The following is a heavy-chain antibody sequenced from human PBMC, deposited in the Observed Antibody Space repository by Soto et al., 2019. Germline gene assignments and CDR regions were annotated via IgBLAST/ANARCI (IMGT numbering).Heavy chain of an antibody. D-gene: IGHD4-17*01. Sequence: GGSLRLSCAASGFTFSSYGMHWVRQAAGKGLEWVAVISYDGSNKYYADSVKGRFTISRDNSKNTLYLQMNSLRAEDTAFYYCGKDGAVSDYTYLDYWGQGALVTVSS. J-gene: IGHJ4*02. CDR3: GKDGAVSDYTYLDY. CDR1: GFTFSSYG. V-gene: IGHV3-30*18. CDR2: ISYDGSNK.